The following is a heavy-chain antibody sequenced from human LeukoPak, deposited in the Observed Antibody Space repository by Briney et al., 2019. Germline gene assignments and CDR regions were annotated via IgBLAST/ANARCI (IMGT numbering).Heavy chain of an antibody. CDR2: IIPILGIA. J-gene: IGHJ5*02. Sequence: SVKVSCKASGGTFSSYAISWVRQAPGQGLEWMGRIIPILGIANYAQKFQGRVTITADKSTSTAYMELSSLRSGDTAVYYCARGHDYYDSSGYLGWFDPWGQGTLVTVSS. V-gene: IGHV1-69*04. D-gene: IGHD3-22*01. CDR3: ARGHDYYDSSGYLGWFDP. CDR1: GGTFSSYA.